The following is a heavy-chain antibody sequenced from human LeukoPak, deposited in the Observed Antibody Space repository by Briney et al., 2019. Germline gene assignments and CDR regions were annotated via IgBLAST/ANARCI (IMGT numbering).Heavy chain of an antibody. D-gene: IGHD3-10*01. J-gene: IGHJ4*02. V-gene: IGHV1-69*01. CDR2: IIPIFGTA. CDR1: GGTFSSYA. CDR3: ARLGNQYGGFENFRIDY. Sequence: GASVKVSGKASGGTFSSYAISWVRQAPGQGLEWMGGIIPIFGTANYAQKFQGRVTITADESTSTAYMELSSLRSEDTAVYYCARLGNQYGGFENFRIDYGGQGTPVTVSS.